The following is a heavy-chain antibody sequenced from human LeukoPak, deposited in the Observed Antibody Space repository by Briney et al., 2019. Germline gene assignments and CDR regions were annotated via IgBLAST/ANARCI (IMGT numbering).Heavy chain of an antibody. J-gene: IGHJ4*02. CDR3: ARTVGLVDPTFDY. D-gene: IGHD2-15*01. V-gene: IGHV4-34*01. CDR1: GGSFSGYY. CDR2: INHSGST. Sequence: PSETLSLTCAVYGGSFSGYYWSWIRQPPGKGLEWIGEINHSGSTNYNPSLKSRVTISVDTSKNQFSLKLSSVTAADTAVYYCARTVGLVDPTFDYWGQGTLVTVSS.